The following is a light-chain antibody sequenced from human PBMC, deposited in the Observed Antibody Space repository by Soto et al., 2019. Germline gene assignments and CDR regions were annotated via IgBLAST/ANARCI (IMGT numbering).Light chain of an antibody. CDR2: AAS. CDR1: QAVPNN. V-gene: IGKV1-39*01. Sequence: DIHLTQSPSFLSASVGDRVTIACRPSQAVPNNMAWYQQKPGKAPTVLIYAASTLQRGVPSRFSGSTTGTDFTLTITGLQPEDSATYYCQQTLSVPRTFGLGTKVDIK. CDR3: QQTLSVPRT. J-gene: IGKJ1*01.